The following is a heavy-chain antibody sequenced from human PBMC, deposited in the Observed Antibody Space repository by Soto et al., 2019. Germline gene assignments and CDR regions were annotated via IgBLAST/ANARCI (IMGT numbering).Heavy chain of an antibody. Sequence: KTSETLSLTCTVSGGSISSGDYYWSWIRQPPGKGLEWIGYIYYSGSTYYNPSLKSRVTISVDTSKNQFSLKLSSVTAADTAVYYCARAKDYDFWSGYYKRVYYYYYGMDVWGQGTTVTVSS. V-gene: IGHV4-30-4*01. CDR3: ARAKDYDFWSGYYKRVYYYYYGMDV. CDR2: IYYSGST. J-gene: IGHJ6*02. CDR1: GGSISSGDYY. D-gene: IGHD3-3*01.